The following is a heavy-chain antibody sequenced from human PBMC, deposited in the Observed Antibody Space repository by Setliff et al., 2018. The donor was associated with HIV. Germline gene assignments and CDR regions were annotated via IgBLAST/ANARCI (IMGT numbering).Heavy chain of an antibody. CDR3: AKAPGWLFLSHY. J-gene: IGHJ4*02. CDR2: INIDGGST. CDR1: GFTFRSYW. D-gene: IGHD3-22*01. V-gene: IGHV3-74*01. Sequence: PGGSLRLSCAASGFTFRSYWMYWVRQPPGKGLVWVSRINIDGGSTNYADSVKGRFTISRDNAKNTLYLQMNSLRVEDTAIYYCAKAPGWLFLSHYWGQGTLVTVSS.